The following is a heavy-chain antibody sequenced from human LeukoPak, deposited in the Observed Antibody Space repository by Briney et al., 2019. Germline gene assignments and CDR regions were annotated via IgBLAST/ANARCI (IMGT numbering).Heavy chain of an antibody. CDR2: INHSGST. CDR3: ARGPAGDCSSTSCYADY. CDR1: GGSFSGYY. D-gene: IGHD2-2*01. Sequence: SETLSLTCAVYGGSFSGYYWSWIRQPPGKGLEWIGEINHSGSTNYNPSLKSRVTISVDTSKNQFSLKLSSVTAADTAVYYCARGPAGDCSSTSCYADYWGQGTLVTVSS. V-gene: IGHV4-34*01. J-gene: IGHJ4*02.